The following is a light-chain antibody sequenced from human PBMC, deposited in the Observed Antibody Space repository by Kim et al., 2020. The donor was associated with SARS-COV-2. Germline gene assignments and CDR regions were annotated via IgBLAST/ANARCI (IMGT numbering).Light chain of an antibody. CDR1: QDIKNY. J-gene: IGKJ4*01. Sequence: DIQMTQSPSSLSAAVGDRVTITCQASQDIKNYLNWYQQKPGKAPKLLIYDASNFETGVPSRFSGSGSGTDFTFTISSLQPEDIATYYCQHHDDLPTFGGGTKLEIK. V-gene: IGKV1-33*01. CDR3: QHHDDLPT. CDR2: DAS.